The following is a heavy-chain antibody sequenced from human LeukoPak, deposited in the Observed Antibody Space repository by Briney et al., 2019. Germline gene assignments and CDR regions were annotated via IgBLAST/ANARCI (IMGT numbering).Heavy chain of an antibody. D-gene: IGHD3-22*01. CDR1: GYTFTSYG. CDR3: AREVGQYYYDSSGYSIDY. V-gene: IGHV1-18*01. CDR2: ISAYNGNT. Sequence: ASVKVSCKASGYTFTSYGISWVRQAPGQGLEWMGWISAYNGNTNYAQKLQGRVTMTRDTSTSTVYMELSSLRSEDTAVYYCAREVGQYYYDSSGYSIDYWGQGTLVTVSS. J-gene: IGHJ4*02.